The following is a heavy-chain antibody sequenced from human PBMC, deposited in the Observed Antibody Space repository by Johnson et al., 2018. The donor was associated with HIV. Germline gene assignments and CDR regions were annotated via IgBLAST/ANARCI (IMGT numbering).Heavy chain of an antibody. CDR1: GFTFSSYA. J-gene: IGHJ3*02. V-gene: IGHV3-23*04. CDR3: AKDWSIFGVGWGSDAFDI. Sequence: EQLVESGGGLVQPGGSLRLSCAASGFTFSSYAMSWVRQAPGKGLEWVSAISGSGGSTYYADSVKGRFTIARDNSKHTQYLQMNSLRAEDTAVYYCAKDWSIFGVGWGSDAFDIWGQGTMVTVSS. D-gene: IGHD3-3*01. CDR2: ISGSGGST.